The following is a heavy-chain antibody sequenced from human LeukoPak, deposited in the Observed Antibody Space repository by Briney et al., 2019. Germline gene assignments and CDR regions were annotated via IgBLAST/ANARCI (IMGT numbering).Heavy chain of an antibody. Sequence: PGGSLRLSCVASGFTFSNYGMSWVRQAPGKGLEWVSTISDNGRSTHYADSVKGRFTISRDNSKNTLDLQMNSLKAEDTAIYYCAKDVRPGGGGMDVWGQGTTVTVSS. CDR1: GFTFSNYG. J-gene: IGHJ6*02. CDR3: AKDVRPGGGGMDV. CDR2: ISDNGRST. V-gene: IGHV3-23*01. D-gene: IGHD3-10*02.